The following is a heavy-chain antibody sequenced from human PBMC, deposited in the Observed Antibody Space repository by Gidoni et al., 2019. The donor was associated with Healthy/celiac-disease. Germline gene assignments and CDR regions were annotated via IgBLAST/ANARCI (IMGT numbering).Heavy chain of an antibody. V-gene: IGHV4-31*03. J-gene: IGHJ4*02. CDR2: IYYSGRT. D-gene: IGHD6-6*01. CDR3: ARVAARRGGFDY. CDR1: GCSISSGGYY. Sequence: QVQLPESGPGLVKPSQTLSLTFTVSGCSISSGGYYWSWIRQHPGKGMEWIGYIYYSGRTYYNTSLKSRVTISVDTSKNQFSLKLSSVNAADTAVYYCARVAARRGGFDYWGQGTLVTVSS.